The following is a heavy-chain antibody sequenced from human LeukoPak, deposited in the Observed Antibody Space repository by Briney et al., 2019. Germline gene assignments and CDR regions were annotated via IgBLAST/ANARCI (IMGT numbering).Heavy chain of an antibody. CDR1: GFTFSSYA. CDR2: ISGSGFST. Sequence: GGSLRLSCAASGFTFSSYAMSWVRQAPGKGLEWVSAISGSGFSTYYADSVKGRLTISRDISKNTLYLQMNSLRAEDTAVYYCAKVAGTSSWYQVDYWGQGTLVTVSS. D-gene: IGHD6-13*01. CDR3: AKVAGTSSWYQVDY. V-gene: IGHV3-23*01. J-gene: IGHJ4*02.